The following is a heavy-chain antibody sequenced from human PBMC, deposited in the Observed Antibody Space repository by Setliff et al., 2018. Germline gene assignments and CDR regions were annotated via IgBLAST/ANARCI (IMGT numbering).Heavy chain of an antibody. CDR3: ARDDSSGYHTTYFDY. Sequence: SVKVSCKASGSSFSSYTISWVRQAPGQGLEWMGRFIPMEGRADYAQNFQGRVTIIADKSTSTVYMELSSLRSEDTAVYYCARDDSSGYHTTYFDYWGQGTLVTVFS. D-gene: IGHD3-22*01. J-gene: IGHJ4*02. V-gene: IGHV1-69*08. CDR1: GSSFSSYT. CDR2: FIPMEGRA.